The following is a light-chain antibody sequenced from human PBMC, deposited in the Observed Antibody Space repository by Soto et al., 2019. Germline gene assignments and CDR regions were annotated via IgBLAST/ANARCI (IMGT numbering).Light chain of an antibody. Sequence: DIQMTQSPSTLSASVGDRVTITCRASQSITSWLAWYQQKPGKAPNLLIYKASTLESGVPSRFIGSGSGTEFTLTISSLQPDDFATYYCKQYSNYWTFGQGTKVEIK. CDR3: KQYSNYWT. CDR2: KAS. V-gene: IGKV1-5*03. J-gene: IGKJ1*01. CDR1: QSITSW.